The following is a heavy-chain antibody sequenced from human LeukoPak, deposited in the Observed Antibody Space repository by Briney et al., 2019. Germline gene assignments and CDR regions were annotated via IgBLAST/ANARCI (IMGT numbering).Heavy chain of an antibody. CDR1: GGSISSGGYS. CDR2: IYYSGST. CDR3: ARAGGTVTTYFLH. Sequence: SETLSLTFAVSGGSISSGGYSWSWIRQPPGKGLEWIGYIYYSGSTYYNPSLKSRVTISVDTSKNQFSLKLSSVTAADTAVYYCARAGGTVTTYFLHWGQGTLVTVSS. V-gene: IGHV4-30-4*07. D-gene: IGHD4-17*01. J-gene: IGHJ1*01.